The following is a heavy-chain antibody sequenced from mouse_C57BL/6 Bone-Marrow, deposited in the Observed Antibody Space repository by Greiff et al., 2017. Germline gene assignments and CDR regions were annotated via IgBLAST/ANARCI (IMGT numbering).Heavy chain of an antibody. V-gene: IGHV5-16*01. CDR3: ARDWPYFDY. J-gene: IGHJ2*01. CDR2: INYDGSST. CDR1: GFTFSDYY. Sequence: EVQLQESEGGLVQPGSSMKLSCTASGFTFSDYYMAWVRQVPEKGLEWVANINYDGSSTYYLDSLKSRFIISRDNAKNILYLQMSSLKSEDTATYYCARDWPYFDYWGQGTTLTVSS.